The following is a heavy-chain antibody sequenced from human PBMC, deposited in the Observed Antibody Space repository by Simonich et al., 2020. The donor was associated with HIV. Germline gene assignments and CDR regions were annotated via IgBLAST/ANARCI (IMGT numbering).Heavy chain of an antibody. CDR2: TYYSGTT. V-gene: IGHV4-59*01. Sequence: QVQLQESGPGLVKPSETLSLTCTVSGGSFSTYYWSWIRQPPGKGLEWIGYTYYSGTTNYNPSLKSRVTRSVDTSKKQFSLKLSSVTAADTAVYYCARQPRIAAAGGGWFDPWGQGTLVTVSS. D-gene: IGHD6-13*01. CDR1: GGSFSTYY. J-gene: IGHJ5*02. CDR3: ARQPRIAAAGGGWFDP.